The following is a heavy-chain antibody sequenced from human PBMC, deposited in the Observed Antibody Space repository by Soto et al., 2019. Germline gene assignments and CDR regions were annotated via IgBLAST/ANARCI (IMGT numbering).Heavy chain of an antibody. D-gene: IGHD6-13*01. CDR3: ARAWTAAAGWANWFDL. J-gene: IGHJ5*02. CDR1: GGSISGVGYY. Sequence: QLQLQESGPGLVEPSQTLSLTCTVSGGSISGVGYYWSWIRQNPGKGLEWVGYIFHDGTTYYNPSLKSRLIISVDTSKTQSSLKLNSVTAADTAVYYCARAWTAAAGWANWFDLWGQGTLVTVSS. V-gene: IGHV4-31*03. CDR2: IFHDGTT.